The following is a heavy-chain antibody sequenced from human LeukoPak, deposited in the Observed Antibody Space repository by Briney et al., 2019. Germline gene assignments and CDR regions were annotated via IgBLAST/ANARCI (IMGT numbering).Heavy chain of an antibody. D-gene: IGHD4-23*01. CDR1: GFTLSSYE. V-gene: IGHV3-23*01. CDR2: IDYSGGET. J-gene: IGHJ4*02. CDR3: ASLYYGGNNFDY. Sequence: GGSLRLSCTASGFTLSSYEMSWIRQAPGKGLEWVSSIDYSGGETHYADSVKGRFTISRDNSKDTLYLQLSSLRAEDTAVYYCASLYYGGNNFDYWGQGTLVTVSS.